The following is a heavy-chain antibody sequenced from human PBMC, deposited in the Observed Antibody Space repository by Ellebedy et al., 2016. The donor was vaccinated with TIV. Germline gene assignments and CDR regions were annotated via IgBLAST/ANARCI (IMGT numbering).Heavy chain of an antibody. CDR3: SRLAYASLDY. CDR2: IKQDVSEK. J-gene: IGHJ4*02. V-gene: IGHV3-7*02. D-gene: IGHD2-8*01. CDR1: GFTFSTNW. Sequence: PGGSLRLSCTASGFTFSTNWKSWVRQAPGKGLEWVANIKQDVSEKYYLDSVNGRFTISRDNAKTSLYLQMNSLRAEDTAVYYCSRLAYASLDYWGQGTLVTVSS.